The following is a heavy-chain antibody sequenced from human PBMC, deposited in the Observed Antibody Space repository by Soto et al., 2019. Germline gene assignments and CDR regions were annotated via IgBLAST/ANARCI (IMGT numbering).Heavy chain of an antibody. CDR1: GFTFSSYA. D-gene: IGHD3-10*01. CDR3: AKDLLTAMVRRDPIGSYGP. J-gene: IGHJ5*02. CDR2: ISGSGGST. V-gene: IGHV3-23*01. Sequence: GGSLRLSCAASGFTFSSYAMSWVRQAPGKGLEWVSAISGSGGSTYYADSVKGRFTISRDNSKNTLYLQMNSLRAEDTAVYYCAKDLLTAMVRRDPIGSYGPWGQGTLVTVSS.